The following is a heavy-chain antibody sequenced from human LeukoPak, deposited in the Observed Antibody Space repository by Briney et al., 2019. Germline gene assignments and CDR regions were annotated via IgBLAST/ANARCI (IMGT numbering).Heavy chain of an antibody. CDR1: GXTFSGYW. CDR3: ARDRIQLWSHDY. D-gene: IGHD5-18*01. J-gene: IGHJ4*02. Sequence: GGSLRLSCAASGXTFSGYWMSWVRRAPGKGLEWVANIKPDGSDKYYVDSVKGRFTISRENAKNSLYLHMNSLRAEDTAVYYCARDRIQLWSHDYWGQGTLVTVSS. CDR2: IKPDGSDK. V-gene: IGHV3-7*04.